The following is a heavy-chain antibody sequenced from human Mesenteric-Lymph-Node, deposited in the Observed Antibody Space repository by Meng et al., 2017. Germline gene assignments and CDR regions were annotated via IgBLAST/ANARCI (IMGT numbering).Heavy chain of an antibody. V-gene: IGHV4-34*01. CDR1: GGSFSGYY. D-gene: IGHD2-2*01. Sequence: QVHLRQVGVVLWMPSVTLSLTCAVYGGSFSGYYWSWIRQPPGKGLEWIGEINHSGSNNYNPSLKSRVTISVDTSKNQFSLKLSSVTAPDTAVYYCARHSYHSCFDPWGQGTLVTVSS. CDR2: INHSGSN. CDR3: ARHSYHSCFDP. J-gene: IGHJ5*02.